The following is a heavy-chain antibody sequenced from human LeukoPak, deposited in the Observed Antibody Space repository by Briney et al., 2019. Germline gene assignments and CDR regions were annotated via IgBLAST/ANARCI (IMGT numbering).Heavy chain of an antibody. J-gene: IGHJ4*02. CDR3: ARAPGSATSLNFDY. Sequence: GGSLRLSCAASGFTFSSDSMNWVRQAPGKGLEWVSSISSSSSYIYYADSVKGRFTISRDNAKNSLYLQMNSLRAEDTAVYYCARAPGSATSLNFDYWGQGTLVTVSS. CDR2: ISSSSSYI. V-gene: IGHV3-21*01. CDR1: GFTFSSDS. D-gene: IGHD3-10*01.